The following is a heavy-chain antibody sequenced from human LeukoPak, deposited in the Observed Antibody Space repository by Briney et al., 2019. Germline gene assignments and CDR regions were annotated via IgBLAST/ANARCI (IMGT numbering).Heavy chain of an antibody. CDR2: IIPILGIA. D-gene: IGHD2-15*01. V-gene: IGHV1-69*04. J-gene: IGHJ6*02. CDR1: GGTFSSYA. Sequence: EASVKVSCTASGGTFSSYAISWVRQAPGQGLEWMGRIIPILGIANYAQKFQGRVTITADKSTNTAYMELSSLRSEDTAVYYCASMVVAATSYAAHYYYYYGMDVWGQGTTVTVSS. CDR3: ASMVVAATSYAAHYYYYYGMDV.